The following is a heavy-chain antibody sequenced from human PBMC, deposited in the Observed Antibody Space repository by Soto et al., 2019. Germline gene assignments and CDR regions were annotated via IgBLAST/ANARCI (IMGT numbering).Heavy chain of an antibody. J-gene: IGHJ3*02. V-gene: IGHV3-33*01. CDR2: IWYDGSNK. Sequence: GGCLRLSCAASGFTFSSYGMHWVRQAPGKGLEGVAVIWYDGSNKYYADSVKGRFTISRDDSKNTLYLQMNSLRAEDTAVYYWARDLERYCSGGSCYSPGAFDIWGQGTMVTV. D-gene: IGHD2-15*01. CDR3: ARDLERYCSGGSCYSPGAFDI. CDR1: GFTFSSYG.